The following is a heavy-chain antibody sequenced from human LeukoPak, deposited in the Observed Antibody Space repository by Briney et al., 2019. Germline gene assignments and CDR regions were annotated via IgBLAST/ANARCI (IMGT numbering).Heavy chain of an antibody. D-gene: IGHD6-6*01. J-gene: IGHJ4*02. CDR1: GFTFSNYG. V-gene: IGHV3-33*01. CDR2: IWYDGSNK. CDR3: ASYSSSSIADY. Sequence: GGSLRLSCAASGFTFSNYGMHWVRQAPGRGLEWVAVIWYDGSNKDYADSVKGRFTIYRDNSKNTLYLQMNSLRAEDTAVYYCASYSSSSIADYWGQGTLVTVSS.